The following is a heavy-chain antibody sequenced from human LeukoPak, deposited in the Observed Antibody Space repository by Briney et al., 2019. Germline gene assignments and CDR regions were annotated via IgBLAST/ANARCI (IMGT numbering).Heavy chain of an antibody. D-gene: IGHD2-2*01. Sequence: GASVKVSCKASGYTFTGYYMHWVRQAPGQGLEWMGWINPNSGGTNYAQKFQGRATMTRDTSISTAYMELSRLRSDDAAVYYCARVPSPAAMLWGQGTLVTASS. V-gene: IGHV1-2*02. J-gene: IGHJ4*02. CDR3: ARVPSPAAML. CDR2: INPNSGGT. CDR1: GYTFTGYY.